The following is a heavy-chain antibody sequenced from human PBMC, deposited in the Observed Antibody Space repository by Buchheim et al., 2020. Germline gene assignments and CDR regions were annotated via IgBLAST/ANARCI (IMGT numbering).Heavy chain of an antibody. Sequence: EVQLVESGGGLVQPGGSLRLSCAASGFTFSSYAMSWVRQAPGKGLEWVSTISGSGGSTYYADSVKGRFTISRDNSKNTLYLQMNSLRAEDAAVYYCAKVGPCGSYCSYYYYGMDVWGQGTT. CDR1: GFTFSSYA. D-gene: IGHD1-26*01. CDR3: AKVGPCGSYCSYYYYGMDV. V-gene: IGHV3-23*04. J-gene: IGHJ6*02. CDR2: ISGSGGST.